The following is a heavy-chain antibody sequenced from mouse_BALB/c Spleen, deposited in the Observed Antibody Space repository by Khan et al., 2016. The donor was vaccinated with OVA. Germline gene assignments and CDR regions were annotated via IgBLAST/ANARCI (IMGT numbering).Heavy chain of an antibody. CDR2: IRYDGNS. Sequence: EVQLVESGPGLVKPSQSLSLTCSVTGYSITSGYFWNWIRQFPGNNLEWMGYIRYDGNSNYNPSLKNRISITRDTSKNQFFLKLNSVTPEDTATCYCARGGSSGPAWFAYWGQGTLVTVSA. D-gene: IGHD3-1*01. CDR1: GYSITSGYF. CDR3: ARGGSSGPAWFAY. J-gene: IGHJ3*01. V-gene: IGHV3-6*02.